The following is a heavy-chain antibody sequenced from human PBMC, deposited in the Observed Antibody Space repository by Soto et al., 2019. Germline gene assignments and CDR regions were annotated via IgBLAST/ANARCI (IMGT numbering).Heavy chain of an antibody. CDR1: GFDFDNFE. Sequence: GASRRRSCVASGFDFDNFEMNWVRQAPGRGPEWLSYIHGGGTVYYADSVKGRFTISRDNSKNSLYLQMDSLRDEDTGVYFCVGGGLSYFDYRGQGALVTVSS. V-gene: IGHV3-48*03. J-gene: IGHJ4*02. CDR3: VGGGLSYFDY. CDR2: IHGGGTV. D-gene: IGHD3-10*01.